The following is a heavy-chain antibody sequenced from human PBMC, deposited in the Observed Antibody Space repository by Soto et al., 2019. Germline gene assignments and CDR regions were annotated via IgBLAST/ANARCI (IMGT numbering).Heavy chain of an antibody. CDR1: GFSLSTIGVG. CDR2: IYWDDDK. J-gene: IGHJ4*02. D-gene: IGHD3-22*01. Sequence: QITLKESGPTLVKPTQTLTLTCTFSGFSLSTIGVGVGWIRQPPGKALEWLALIYWDDDKRYSPSLKNRLAITKDTSKNQVVLAMTNVDPVDTATYYCARPHDNSGSYFGYFDYWGQGTLVTGSS. CDR3: ARPHDNSGSYFGYFDY. V-gene: IGHV2-5*02.